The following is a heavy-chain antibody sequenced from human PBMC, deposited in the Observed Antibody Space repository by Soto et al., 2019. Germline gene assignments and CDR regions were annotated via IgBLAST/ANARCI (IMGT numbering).Heavy chain of an antibody. CDR2: IIPIFGTA. Sequence: ASVKVSCKAAGGTFSSYAISWGRQAPGQGLEWMGGIIPIFGTANYAQKFQGRVTITADESTSTAYMELSSLRSEDTAVYYCAREKVATADYYYYYGMDVWGQGTTVTVSS. CDR3: AREKVATADYYYYYGMDV. CDR1: GGTFSSYA. V-gene: IGHV1-69*13. J-gene: IGHJ6*02. D-gene: IGHD5-12*01.